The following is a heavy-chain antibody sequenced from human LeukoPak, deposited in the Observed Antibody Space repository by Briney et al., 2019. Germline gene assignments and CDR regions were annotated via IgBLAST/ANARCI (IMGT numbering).Heavy chain of an antibody. CDR2: IYYSGST. CDR3: ARSTGPVPTAFDI. CDR1: GGSISSYY. Sequence: SETLSLTCTVSGGSISSYYWSWIRQPPGKGLEWIGYIYYSGSTNYNPSLKSRVTISVDTSKNQFSLKLSSVTAADTAVYYCARSTGPVPTAFDIWGQGTMVTVSS. V-gene: IGHV4-59*01. J-gene: IGHJ3*02. D-gene: IGHD4-17*01.